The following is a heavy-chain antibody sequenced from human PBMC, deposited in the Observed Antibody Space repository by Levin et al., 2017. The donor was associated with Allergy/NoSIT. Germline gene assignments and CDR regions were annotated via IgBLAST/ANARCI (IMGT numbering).Heavy chain of an antibody. CDR3: AKVWGHIVPVDI. CDR1: GFTFSSSA. D-gene: IGHD3-16*01. J-gene: IGHJ3*02. V-gene: IGHV3-23*01. Sequence: PGGSLRLSCAASGFTFSSSAMSWVRQAPGKGLEWVSSISGSGGSTYYADSVRGRFTISRDNSKNSLYVQMNSLRAEDTAVYYCAKVWGHIVPVDIWGQGTVVTVSA. CDR2: ISGSGGST.